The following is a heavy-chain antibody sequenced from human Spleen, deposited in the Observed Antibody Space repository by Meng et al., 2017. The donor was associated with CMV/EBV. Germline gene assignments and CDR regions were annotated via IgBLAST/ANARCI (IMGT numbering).Heavy chain of an antibody. CDR3: ARNVESYFDS. CDR2: INHSGRT. J-gene: IGHJ4*02. V-gene: IGHV4-30-4*08. D-gene: IGHD3-10*02. Sequence: CTVSGGSVNSEDEDWRWIRQPPGKGLEWIGFINHSGRTHYNPALRSRVTISVDASKNQFSLKLTSMTAADTAMYYCARNVESYFDSWGQGTLVTVSS. CDR1: GGSVNSEDED.